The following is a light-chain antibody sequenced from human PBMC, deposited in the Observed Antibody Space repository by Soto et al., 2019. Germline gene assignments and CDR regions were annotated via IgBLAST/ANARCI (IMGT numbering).Light chain of an antibody. CDR3: QVGDSKGV. V-gene: IGLV3-21*04. CDR1: NIGSKG. CDR2: FDR. Sequence: SYELTQPPSVSVAPGKTARITCGGNNIGSKGVHWYQQKPGQAPVLVIYFDRERPSGIPERFTGSNSGNTATLTISRVEAGDEADYYCQVGDSKGVFGGGTKLTVL. J-gene: IGLJ3*02.